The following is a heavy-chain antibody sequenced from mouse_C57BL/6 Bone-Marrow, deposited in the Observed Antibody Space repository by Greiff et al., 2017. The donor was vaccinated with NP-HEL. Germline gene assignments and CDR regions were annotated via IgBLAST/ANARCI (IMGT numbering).Heavy chain of an antibody. D-gene: IGHD1-1*01. CDR1: GYAFRSSW. J-gene: IGHJ2*01. CDR2: FYPGDGDT. V-gene: IGHV1-82*01. Sequence: QVQLKESGPELVKPGASAKISCKASGYAFRSSWLNWVKQRPGKGLEWIGRFYPGDGDTNYNGKFTGKATLTADKSSSTAYMQLSSLTSEDSAVYFCARLNYGSTRGYYFDYWGQGTTLTVSS. CDR3: ARLNYGSTRGYYFDY.